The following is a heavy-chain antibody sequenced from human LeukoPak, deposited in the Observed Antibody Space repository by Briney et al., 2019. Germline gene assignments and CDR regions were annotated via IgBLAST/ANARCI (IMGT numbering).Heavy chain of an antibody. D-gene: IGHD6-13*01. Sequence: GGSLRLSCAASEFTFDDYAMHWVRQVPGKGLEWVSSISWNSGSINYADSVKGRFTISRDSARNSLYLQMNSLRAEDTAFYYCVKDISVAAAEGGDFDYWGQGTLVTVSS. CDR3: VKDISVAAAEGGDFDY. V-gene: IGHV3-9*01. J-gene: IGHJ4*02. CDR1: EFTFDDYA. CDR2: ISWNSGSI.